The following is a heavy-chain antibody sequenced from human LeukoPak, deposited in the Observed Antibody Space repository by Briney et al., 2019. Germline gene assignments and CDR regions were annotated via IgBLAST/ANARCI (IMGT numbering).Heavy chain of an antibody. CDR1: GYTFTDYY. J-gene: IGHJ4*02. CDR2: INPKTGGT. Sequence: GASVKVSCKASGYTFTDYYMHWVRQAPGQGLEWMGWINPKTGGTKSAQLFQGRVTMTRDTSKSTAYMELTTLRSDDTAVYYCARGGVAVRGVIIAWRQGTLVTVSS. CDR3: ARGGVAVRGVIIA. V-gene: IGHV1-2*02. D-gene: IGHD3-10*01.